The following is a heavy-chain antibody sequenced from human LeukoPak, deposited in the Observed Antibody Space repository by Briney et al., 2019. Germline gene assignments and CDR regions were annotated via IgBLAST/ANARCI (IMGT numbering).Heavy chain of an antibody. CDR1: GFTFSSYA. D-gene: IGHD4/OR15-4a*01. Sequence: GGSLRLSCTASGFTFSSYAMSWVRQAPGKGLEWVSAISGSGGSTYYADSVKGRFTISRDNSKNTLYLQMNSLRAEDTAVYYCARRAGAYSHPYDYWGQGTLVTVSS. CDR2: ISGSGGST. V-gene: IGHV3-23*01. CDR3: ARRAGAYSHPYDY. J-gene: IGHJ4*02.